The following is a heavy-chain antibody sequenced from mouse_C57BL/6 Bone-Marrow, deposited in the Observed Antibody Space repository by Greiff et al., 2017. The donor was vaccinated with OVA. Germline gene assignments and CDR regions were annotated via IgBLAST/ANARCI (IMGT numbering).Heavy chain of an antibody. CDR1: GFSLSTFGMG. CDR3: ARDYYGSSPWFAY. V-gene: IGHV8-8*01. Sequence: QVQLKESGPGILQPSQTLSLTCSFSGFSLSTFGMGVGWIRQPSGKGLEWLAHIWWDDDKYYNPALKSRLTISKDTSKNQVFLKIANVDTADTATYYCARDYYGSSPWFAYWGQGTLVTVSA. D-gene: IGHD1-1*01. CDR2: IWWDDDK. J-gene: IGHJ3*01.